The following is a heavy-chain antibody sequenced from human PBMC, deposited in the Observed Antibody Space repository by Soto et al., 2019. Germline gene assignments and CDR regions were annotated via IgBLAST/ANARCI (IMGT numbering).Heavy chain of an antibody. J-gene: IGHJ6*02. D-gene: IGHD3-22*01. Sequence: EVQLVESGGGLVKPGGSLRLSCAASGFTFSSYSMNWVRQAPGKGLEWVSSISSSSSYIYYADSVKGRFTISRDNAKNSLYLQINSLRAADTAVYYCARDKILQDYYDSSGYSPPRYGMDVWGQGTTFTVSS. CDR3: ARDKILQDYYDSSGYSPPRYGMDV. CDR1: GFTFSSYS. CDR2: ISSSSSYI. V-gene: IGHV3-21*01.